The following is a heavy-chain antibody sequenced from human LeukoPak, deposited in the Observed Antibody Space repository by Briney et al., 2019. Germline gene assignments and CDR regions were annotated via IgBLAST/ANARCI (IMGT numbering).Heavy chain of an antibody. CDR2: IIPILGIA. CDR1: GGTFSSYA. J-gene: IGHJ4*02. CDR3: AKDEEQVVRGVIKEDY. Sequence: ASVKVSCKASGGTFSSYAISWVRQAPGQGLEWMGRIIPILGIANYAQKFQGRVTITADKSTSTAYMELSSLRSEDTAVYYCAKDEEQVVRGVIKEDYWGQGTLVTVSS. V-gene: IGHV1-69*04. D-gene: IGHD3-10*01.